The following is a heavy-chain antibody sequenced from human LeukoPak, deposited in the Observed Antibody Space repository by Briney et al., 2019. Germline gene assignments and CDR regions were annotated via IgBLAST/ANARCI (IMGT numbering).Heavy chain of an antibody. CDR1: GGSISNYY. J-gene: IGHJ4*02. Sequence: PSETLSLTCTVSGGSISNYYWSWTRQPPGKGLEWIGNIYYSGSTNYNPSLKSRVTISVDTSKNQFSLKLSSVTAADTAVYFCARRYCSGGSCYSAFDYWGQGTLVTVSS. D-gene: IGHD2-15*01. CDR3: ARRYCSGGSCYSAFDY. V-gene: IGHV4-59*01. CDR2: IYYSGST.